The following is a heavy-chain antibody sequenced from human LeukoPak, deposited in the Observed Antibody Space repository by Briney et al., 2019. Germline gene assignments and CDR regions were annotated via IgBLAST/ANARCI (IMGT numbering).Heavy chain of an antibody. CDR1: GITFSRSW. CDR3: ARDRGGRSGLDD. CDR2: IKEEGGEI. J-gene: IGHJ4*02. Sequence: PGRSLRLSCAASGITFSRSWMSWVRQAPGKGLEWVAFIKEEGGEIFYVDSVKGRFTISRDNAENFLYLQINSLRAEHTAVYYCARDRGGRSGLDDWGQGTLVIVSS. V-gene: IGHV3-7*04. D-gene: IGHD2-15*01.